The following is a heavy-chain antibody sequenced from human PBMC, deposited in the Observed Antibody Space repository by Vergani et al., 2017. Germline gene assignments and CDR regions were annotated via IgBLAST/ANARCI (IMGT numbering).Heavy chain of an antibody. CDR3: ARLSITMVRGSPNWFDT. D-gene: IGHD3-10*01. J-gene: IGHJ5*02. V-gene: IGHV4-38-2*02. CDR1: GYSISSGYY. CDR2: IYHSGST. Sequence: QVQLQESGPGLVKPSETLSLTCTVSGYSISSGYYWGWIRQPPGKGLEWIGSIYHSGSTYYNPSLKSRVTISVDTSKNQFSLKLSAVTAADTAVYYCARLSITMVRGSPNWFDTWGQGTLVTVSS.